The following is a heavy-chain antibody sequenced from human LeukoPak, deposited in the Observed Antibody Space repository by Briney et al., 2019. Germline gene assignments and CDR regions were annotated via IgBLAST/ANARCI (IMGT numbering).Heavy chain of an antibody. J-gene: IGHJ6*02. CDR3: ARGFAYGSGSYGYYFGLDV. Sequence: GASVKVSCKASGYAFIGYYIHWVRQAPGQGLEWMGRIDPNSGGTNFAQKFQGRVTMTRDPSISTAYMELSRLTSDDTAVYYCARGFAYGSGSYGYYFGLDVWGQGTTVTVSS. D-gene: IGHD3-10*01. CDR1: GYAFIGYY. V-gene: IGHV1-2*02. CDR2: IDPNSGGT.